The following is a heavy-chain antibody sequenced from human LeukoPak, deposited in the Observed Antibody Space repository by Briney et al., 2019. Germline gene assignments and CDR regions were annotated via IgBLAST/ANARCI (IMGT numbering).Heavy chain of an antibody. CDR3: ARDAAGTFDY. D-gene: IGHD6-19*01. CDR1: GASVSSNGFA. CDR2: TYCRSKCYN. Sequence: SQTLSLTCAISGASVSSNGFAWNWIRQSPSRGLEWLGRTYCRSKCYNDYAVSVKSQITINPDTSKNQFSLQLNSVTPEDTAVYYCARDAAGTFDYWGQGTLVTVSS. J-gene: IGHJ4*02. V-gene: IGHV6-1*01.